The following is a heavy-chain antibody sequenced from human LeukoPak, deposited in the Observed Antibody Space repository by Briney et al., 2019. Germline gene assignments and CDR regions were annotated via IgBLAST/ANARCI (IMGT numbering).Heavy chain of an antibody. V-gene: IGHV5-51*01. D-gene: IGHD4-17*01. J-gene: IGHJ6*02. CDR3: ARRLVSETVTPWDGMDV. CDR1: GSHFINYW. CDR2: IYPGNSDT. Sequence: GESLKISCEGPGSHFINYWIGWVRPMPGKGLEGMGIIYPGNSDTRYSPTFQGQVTISVDKSISTAYLRWRSLKASDTAMYYCARRLVSETVTPWDGMDVCGQGTTVTVSS.